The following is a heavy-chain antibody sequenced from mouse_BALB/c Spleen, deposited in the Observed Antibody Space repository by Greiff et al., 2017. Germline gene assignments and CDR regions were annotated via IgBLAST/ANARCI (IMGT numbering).Heavy chain of an antibody. Sequence: EVKLVESGGGLVQPGGSRKLSCAASGFTFSSFGMHWVRQAPEKGLEWVAYISSGSSTIYYADTVKGRFTISRDNPKNTLFLQMTSLRSEDTAMYYCAKYDYDAGNFDYWGQGTTLTVSS. CDR2: ISSGSSTI. V-gene: IGHV5-17*02. CDR3: AKYDYDAGNFDY. D-gene: IGHD2-4*01. J-gene: IGHJ2*01. CDR1: GFTFSSFG.